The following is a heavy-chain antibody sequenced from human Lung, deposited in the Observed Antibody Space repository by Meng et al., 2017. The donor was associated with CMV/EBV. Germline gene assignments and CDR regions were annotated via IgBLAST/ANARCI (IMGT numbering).Heavy chain of an antibody. CDR3: ARVGQWLPIDY. D-gene: IGHD6-19*01. CDR1: GGSIRSGNW. CDR2: IYHSGST. V-gene: IGHV4-4*02. Sequence: VHLTESGPVRGKPCGARALTCAVSGGSIRSGNWWSWVRQPPGKGLEWIGEIYHSGSTNYNPSLKSRVTISVDKSKNQFSLNLSSVTAADTAVYYCARVGQWLPIDYWGQGTLVTVSS. J-gene: IGHJ4*02.